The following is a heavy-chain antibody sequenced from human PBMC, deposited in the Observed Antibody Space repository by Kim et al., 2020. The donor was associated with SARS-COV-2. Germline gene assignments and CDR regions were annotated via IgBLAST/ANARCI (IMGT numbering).Heavy chain of an antibody. J-gene: IGHJ4*02. Sequence: YADSMKGRFTISRDNAKNSLYLQLNNLRAEDTAIYYCAREGKKTSVTSDYWGQGTLVTVSS. V-gene: IGHV3-48*03. D-gene: IGHD4-17*01. CDR3: AREGKKTSVTSDY.